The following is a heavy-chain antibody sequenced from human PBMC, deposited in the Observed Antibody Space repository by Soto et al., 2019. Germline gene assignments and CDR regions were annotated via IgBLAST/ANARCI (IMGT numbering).Heavy chain of an antibody. Sequence: ASVKVSCKASGYTFTSYYMHWVRQAPGQGLEWMGIINPSGGSTSYAQKFQGRVTMTRDTSTSTVYMELSSLRSEDTAVYYCARAPGGITGADAFDIWGQGTMVTVSS. D-gene: IGHD1-20*01. CDR2: INPSGGST. J-gene: IGHJ3*02. CDR3: ARAPGGITGADAFDI. CDR1: GYTFTSYY. V-gene: IGHV1-46*01.